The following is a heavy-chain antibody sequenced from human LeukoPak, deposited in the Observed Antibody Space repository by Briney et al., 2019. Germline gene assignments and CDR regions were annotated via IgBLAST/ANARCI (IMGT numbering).Heavy chain of an antibody. D-gene: IGHD3-10*01. Sequence: GGSLRLSCAASGFTFSSFTMTWVRQAPGKGLEWVSTIGGSGASTYYAGSVKGRFTIARDNSKNILSLQMNSLRAEDLAIYYCAKNCYGSGTMGGYWGQGTLVTVSS. CDR1: GFTFSSFT. J-gene: IGHJ4*02. CDR3: AKNCYGSGTMGGY. CDR2: IGGSGAST. V-gene: IGHV3-23*01.